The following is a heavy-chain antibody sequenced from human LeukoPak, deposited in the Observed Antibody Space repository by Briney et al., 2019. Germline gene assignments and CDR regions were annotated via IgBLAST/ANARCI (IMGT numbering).Heavy chain of an antibody. J-gene: IGHJ5*02. D-gene: IGHD1-20*01. CDR2: IKEDGSQK. CDR1: GFTFSAYW. CDR3: AREVTGNWFDP. Sequence: GGSLRLSCAASGFTFSAYWMTWVRQAPGKGLEWVANIKEDGSQKYYVDSVRGRFTISRDNAKNSLFLQMDSLRAEDTAVYYCAREVTGNWFDPWGRGTLVTVSS. V-gene: IGHV3-7*01.